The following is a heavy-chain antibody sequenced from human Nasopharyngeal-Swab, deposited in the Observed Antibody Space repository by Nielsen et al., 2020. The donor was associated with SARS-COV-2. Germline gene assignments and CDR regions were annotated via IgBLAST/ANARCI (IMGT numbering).Heavy chain of an antibody. V-gene: IGHV1-2*02. Sequence: ASVLVSCKTSGYTFTDYYIHWMRQVSAQGLEWVGCINHHSGDTKYAQKFQGRVTMTSDTSINTAYMELRRLRSDDTAVYYCARDDYGDYGYFGHWGQGTLVTVSS. J-gene: IGHJ4*02. CDR1: GYTFTDYY. CDR3: ARDDYGDYGYFGH. CDR2: INHHSGDT. D-gene: IGHD4-17*01.